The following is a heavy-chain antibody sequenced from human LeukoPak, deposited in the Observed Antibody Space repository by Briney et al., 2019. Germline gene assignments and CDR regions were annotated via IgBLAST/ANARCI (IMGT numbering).Heavy chain of an antibody. CDR3: ARGRTTVVTPGWFDP. Sequence: GGSLRLSCAASGFTFDDYGMSWVRHAPGKGLEWVSGINWNGGSTVYADSVKGRFTISRDNAKNSLYLQMNSLRAEDTALYYCARGRTTVVTPGWFDPWGQGTLVTVSS. D-gene: IGHD4-23*01. J-gene: IGHJ5*02. CDR2: INWNGGST. CDR1: GFTFDDYG. V-gene: IGHV3-20*04.